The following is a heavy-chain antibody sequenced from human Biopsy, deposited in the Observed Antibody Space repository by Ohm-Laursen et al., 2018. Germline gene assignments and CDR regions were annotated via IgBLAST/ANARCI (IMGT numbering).Heavy chain of an antibody. Sequence: AVKVSCKASRGTFINYAISWVRQAPGQGLEWMGGIIPMFGTANYAQMFQGRVTISADESTSTSYMELSILTTEDAAIYYLSRGPHSGGHSCFDYWGRGTLVTVSS. CDR3: SRGPHSGGHSCFDY. J-gene: IGHJ4*02. CDR2: IIPMFGTA. D-gene: IGHD1-26*01. CDR1: RGTFINYA. V-gene: IGHV1-69*13.